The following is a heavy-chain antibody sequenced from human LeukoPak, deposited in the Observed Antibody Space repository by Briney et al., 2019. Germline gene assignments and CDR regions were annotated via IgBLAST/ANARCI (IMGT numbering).Heavy chain of an antibody. CDR3: ARVTERVVPAATYYFDY. J-gene: IGHJ4*02. Sequence: SETLSLTCTVSGGSISSSSYYWGWLRQPPGKGLEWIGYIYYSGSTNYNPSLKSRVTISVDTSKNQFSLKLSSVTAADTAVYYCARVTERVVPAATYYFDYWGQGTLVTVSS. CDR1: GGSISSSSYY. D-gene: IGHD2-2*01. V-gene: IGHV4-61*05. CDR2: IYYSGST.